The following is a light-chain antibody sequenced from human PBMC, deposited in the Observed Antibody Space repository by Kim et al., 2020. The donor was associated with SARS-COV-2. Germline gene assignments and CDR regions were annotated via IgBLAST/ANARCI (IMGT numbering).Light chain of an antibody. CDR2: QDT. V-gene: IGLV3-1*01. CDR1: KLGDKY. Sequence: SYELTQPPSVSVSPGQTASITCSGDKLGDKYACWYQQKPGQSPVLVIYQDTKRPSGIPERFSGSNSGNTATLTISGTQAMDEADYYCQAWDSSTFYVVFGGETQLTVL. CDR3: QAWDSSTFYVV. J-gene: IGLJ2*01.